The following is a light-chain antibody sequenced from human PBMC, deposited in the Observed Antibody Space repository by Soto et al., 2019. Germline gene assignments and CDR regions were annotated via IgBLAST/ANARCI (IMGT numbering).Light chain of an antibody. CDR1: SSNIGAGCE. CDR3: CSYAGSYV. V-gene: IGLV1-40*01. CDR2: GNT. J-gene: IGLJ1*01. Sequence: QSVLTQPPSVSGAPGQRVTISCTGCSSNIGAGCEVHWYQHLPGKAPKLLIYGNTNRPSGVPDRFSGSKSGTSASLAITGLQAEDEADYYCCSYAGSYVFGTGTKVTV.